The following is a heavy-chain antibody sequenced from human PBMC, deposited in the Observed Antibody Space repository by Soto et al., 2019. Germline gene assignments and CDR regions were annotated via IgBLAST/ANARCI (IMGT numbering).Heavy chain of an antibody. D-gene: IGHD3-10*01. CDR3: ARVVYYGSGTPPPYGMDV. V-gene: IGHV4-4*02. Sequence: QVQLQESGPGLVKPSGTLSLTCAVSGGSISSSNWWSWVRQPPGKGLEWIGEIYHSGSTNYNPSLKSRVTISVDKSKNQFSLKLSSVTAADTAVYYCARVVYYGSGTPPPYGMDVWGQGTTVTVSS. CDR2: IYHSGST. J-gene: IGHJ6*02. CDR1: GGSISSSNW.